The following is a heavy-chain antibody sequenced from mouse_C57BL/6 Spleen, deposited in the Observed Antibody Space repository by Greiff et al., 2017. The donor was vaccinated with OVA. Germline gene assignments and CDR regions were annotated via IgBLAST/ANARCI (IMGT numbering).Heavy chain of an antibody. CDR3: TEDYYSKGAMDY. V-gene: IGHV6-3*01. CDR1: GFTFSNYW. J-gene: IGHJ4*01. CDR2: IRLKSDNYAT. Sequence: EVKVEESGGGLVQPGGSMKLSCVASGFTFSNYWMNWVRQSPEKGLEWVAQIRLKSDNYATHYAESVKGRFTISRDDSKSSVYLQMNNLRAEDTGIYDCTEDYYSKGAMDYRGEGTSDTVSS. D-gene: IGHD2-5*01.